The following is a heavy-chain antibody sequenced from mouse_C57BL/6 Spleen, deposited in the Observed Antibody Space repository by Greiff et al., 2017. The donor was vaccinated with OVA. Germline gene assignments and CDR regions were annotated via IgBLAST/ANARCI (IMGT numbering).Heavy chain of an antibody. CDR2: IHPNSGST. CDR1: GYTFTSYW. V-gene: IGHV1-64*01. CDR3: ARREGNYYFDY. J-gene: IGHJ2*01. Sequence: QVQLQQPGAELVKPGASVKLSCKASGYTFTSYWMHWVKQRPGQGLEWIGMIHPNSGSTNYNEKFKSKATLTVDKSSSTAYMQLSSLTSEDSAVYYCARREGNYYFDYWGQGTTLTVSS. D-gene: IGHD2-1*01.